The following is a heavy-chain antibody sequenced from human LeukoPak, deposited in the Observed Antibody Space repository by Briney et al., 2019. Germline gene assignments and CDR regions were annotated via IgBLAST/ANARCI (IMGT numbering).Heavy chain of an antibody. D-gene: IGHD7-27*01. Sequence: SETLSLTCTVSGGSISSYYWSWIRQPPGKRLEWIGYIYYSGSTNYNPSLKSRVTISVDTSKNQFSLKLSSVTAADTAVYYCARDPNWGDDAFDIWGQGTMVTVSS. CDR1: GGSISSYY. J-gene: IGHJ3*02. CDR3: ARDPNWGDDAFDI. V-gene: IGHV4-59*01. CDR2: IYYSGST.